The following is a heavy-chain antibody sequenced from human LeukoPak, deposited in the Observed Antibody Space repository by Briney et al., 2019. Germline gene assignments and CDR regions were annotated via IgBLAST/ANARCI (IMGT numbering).Heavy chain of an antibody. CDR1: RLTFSNAW. V-gene: IGHV3-15*05. CDR3: IEDVADFYPYAMDA. Sequence: PRVPLTLLCATSRLTFSNAWRIWVRQARGKGLEWFVRIKSKADGGTTNYAEPVKRRFTIPRDDSKNILYLQMNSLKTEDRAVYYCIEDVADFYPYAMDAWGQGTTVTVS. CDR2: IKSKADGGTT. J-gene: IGHJ6*02.